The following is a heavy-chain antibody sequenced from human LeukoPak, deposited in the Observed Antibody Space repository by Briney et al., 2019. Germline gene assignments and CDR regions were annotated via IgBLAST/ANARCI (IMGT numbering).Heavy chain of an antibody. CDR2: INPNSGGT. Sequence: ASVKVSRKASGYTFTGYYMHWVRQAPGQGLEWMGWINPNSGGTNYAQKFQGRVTMTKDTSISTAYMELSRLRSDDTAVYYCAPSIAVAGPAEYFQHWGQGTLVTVSS. D-gene: IGHD6-19*01. CDR3: APSIAVAGPAEYFQH. V-gene: IGHV1-2*02. CDR1: GYTFTGYY. J-gene: IGHJ1*01.